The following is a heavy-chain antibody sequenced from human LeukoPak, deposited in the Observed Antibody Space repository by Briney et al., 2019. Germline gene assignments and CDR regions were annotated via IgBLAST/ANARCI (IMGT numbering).Heavy chain of an antibody. CDR1: GFTFSSYG. V-gene: IGHV3-33*01. J-gene: IGHJ4*02. CDR3: ARDGYGDYVFDY. D-gene: IGHD4-17*01. Sequence: GGSLILSCAASGFTFSSYGMHWVRQAPGKGLEWVAVIWYDGSNKYYADSVKGRFTNSRDNSKNTLYLQMNSLRAEDTAVYYCARDGYGDYVFDYWGQGTLVTVSS. CDR2: IWYDGSNK.